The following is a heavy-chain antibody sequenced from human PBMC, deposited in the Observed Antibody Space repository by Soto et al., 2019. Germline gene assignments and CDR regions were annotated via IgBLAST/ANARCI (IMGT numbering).Heavy chain of an antibody. Sequence: PSETLSLTWIVSGGSISGSCWSWIRQSPGKGLEWLGYVYYTGSTNYSPSLRSRVSISVDTSKNEFSLRLSSVTAADTAVYFCARSVAVPGAHIDYWGQGTQVTVSS. CDR3: ARSVAVPGAHIDY. CDR2: VYYTGST. CDR1: GGSISGSC. J-gene: IGHJ4*02. D-gene: IGHD6-19*01. V-gene: IGHV4-59*01.